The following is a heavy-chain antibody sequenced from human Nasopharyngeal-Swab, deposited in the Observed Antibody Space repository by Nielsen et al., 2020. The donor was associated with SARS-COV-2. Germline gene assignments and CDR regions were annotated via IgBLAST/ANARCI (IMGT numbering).Heavy chain of an antibody. Sequence: VRQAPGKGLVWVSGISWNSGSIGYADSVKGRFTISRDNAKNSLYLQMNSLRAEDTALYYCAKGRSGSYDAFDIWGQGTMVTVSS. CDR3: AKGRSGSYDAFDI. V-gene: IGHV3-9*01. J-gene: IGHJ3*02. CDR2: ISWNSGSI. D-gene: IGHD3-10*01.